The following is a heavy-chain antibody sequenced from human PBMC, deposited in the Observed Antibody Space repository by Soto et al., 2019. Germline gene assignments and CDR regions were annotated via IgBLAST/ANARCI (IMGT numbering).Heavy chain of an antibody. J-gene: IGHJ3*01. CDR1: GYIFSSLP. CDR2: INAGNGNT. V-gene: IGHV1-3*01. CDR3: AKPFQWGAYAFDV. Sequence: QAQLVQSGAEVKTPGASVKVSCRTSGYIFSSLPVYWVRQAPGQGLEWMGWINAGNGNTKYSQNFQGRVTITRVTSANTIYMQLSSLRSEDTAVYFCAKPFQWGAYAFDVWGQGTVVTVSS. D-gene: IGHD3-16*01.